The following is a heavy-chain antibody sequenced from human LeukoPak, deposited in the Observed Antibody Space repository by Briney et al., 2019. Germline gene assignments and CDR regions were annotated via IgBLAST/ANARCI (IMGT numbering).Heavy chain of an antibody. J-gene: IGHJ4*02. CDR1: GFTFSSYS. CDR3: ARAGNWNYGGDYFDY. CDR2: ISSSSSYI. Sequence: GGSLRLSCAASGFTFSSYSMNWVCQAPGKGPEWVSSISSSSSYIYYADSVKGRFTISRDNAKNSLYLQMNSLRAEDTAVYYCARAGNWNYGGDYFDYWGQGTLVTVSS. V-gene: IGHV3-21*01. D-gene: IGHD1-7*01.